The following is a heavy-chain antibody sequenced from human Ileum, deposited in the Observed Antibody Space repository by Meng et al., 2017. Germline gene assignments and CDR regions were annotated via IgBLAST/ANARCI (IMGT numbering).Heavy chain of an antibody. J-gene: IGHJ5*02. V-gene: IGHV1-18*01. CDR1: GYTFTSYG. CDR2: ISAYNGNT. D-gene: IGHD3-22*01. CDR3: ARVYYYDSSGYSRERWFDP. Sequence: ASVKVSCKASGYTFTSYGISWVRQAPGQGLEWMGWISAYNGNTNYAQKLQGRVTITTDTSTSTAYMELRSLRSDDTAVYYGARVYYYDSSGYSRERWFDPWGQGTLVTVSS.